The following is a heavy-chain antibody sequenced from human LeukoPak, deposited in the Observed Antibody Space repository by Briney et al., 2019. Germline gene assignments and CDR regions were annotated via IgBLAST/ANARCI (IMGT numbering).Heavy chain of an antibody. J-gene: IGHJ3*02. CDR3: ARFVRSSGWYPSDAFDI. CDR2: IYYSGST. CDR1: GGSFSSGSYY. Sequence: PSETLSLTCTVSGGSFSSGSYYWSWIRQPPGTGLEWIGYIYYSGSTNYNPSLKSRVTISVDTSKNQFSLKLSSVTAADTAVYYCARFVRSSGWYPSDAFDIWGQGTMVTVSS. V-gene: IGHV4-61*01. D-gene: IGHD6-19*01.